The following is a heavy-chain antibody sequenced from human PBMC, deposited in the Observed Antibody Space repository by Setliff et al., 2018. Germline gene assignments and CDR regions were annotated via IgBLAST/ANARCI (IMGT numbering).Heavy chain of an antibody. CDR3: ARETWYYNFWSGYTRDYFDY. D-gene: IGHD3-3*01. J-gene: IGHJ4*02. CDR2: IYYSGST. V-gene: IGHV4-39*07. CDR1: GGSISSSSYY. Sequence: KASETLSLTCTVSGGSISSSSYYWGWIRQPPGKGLEWIGSIYYSGSTYYNPSLKSRVTISVDTSKNQFSLKLSSVTAADTAVYYCARETWYYNFWSGYTRDYFDYWGQGTLVTVSS.